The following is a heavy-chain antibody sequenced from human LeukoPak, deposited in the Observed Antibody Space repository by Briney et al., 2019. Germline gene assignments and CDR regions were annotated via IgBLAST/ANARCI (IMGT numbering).Heavy chain of an antibody. V-gene: IGHV4-59*01. CDR3: GKEEQRVITPGLDY. Sequence: PSETLSLTCTVSGGSISDYYWNWMRQPPGKGLEWIGYIYYSGRTNYNPSLKSRVSISVDTSKNQFSLRLNSVTAADTAVYYCGKEEQRVITPGLDYWGQGTLVTVSS. CDR1: GGSISDYY. J-gene: IGHJ4*02. CDR2: IYYSGRT. D-gene: IGHD4-23*01.